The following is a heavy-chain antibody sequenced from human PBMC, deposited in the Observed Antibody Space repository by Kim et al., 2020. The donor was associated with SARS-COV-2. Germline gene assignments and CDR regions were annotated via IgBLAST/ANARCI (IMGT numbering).Heavy chain of an antibody. J-gene: IGHJ6*02. Sequence: TAYAASVKGRFTISRDDSKKTGYLKMNSLKTEDTAVYYCTRPIYYYYGMDVWGQGTTVTVSS. CDR2: T. V-gene: IGHV3-73*01. CDR3: TRPIYYYYGMDV.